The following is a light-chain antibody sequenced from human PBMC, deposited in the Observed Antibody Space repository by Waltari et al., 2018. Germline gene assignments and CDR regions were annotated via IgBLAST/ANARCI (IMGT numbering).Light chain of an antibody. V-gene: IGKV1-39*01. J-gene: IGKJ1*01. CDR1: QNINNH. Sequence: DTQMTQPPSSLSASVGDRVTIRCRASQNINNHLHWYQQKPGKGPKLLIASASTVQGGVSSRFSGSGSGTYFTLTVNHLQPEDLGTYYCQQNSAGPPTFGQGTKVEIK. CDR3: QQNSAGPPT. CDR2: SAS.